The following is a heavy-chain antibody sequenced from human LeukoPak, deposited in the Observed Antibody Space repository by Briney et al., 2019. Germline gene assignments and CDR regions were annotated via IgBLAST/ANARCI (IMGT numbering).Heavy chain of an antibody. V-gene: IGHV1-18*01. CDR2: ISVYNGNT. J-gene: IGHJ6*02. CDR3: ARDRPAGSSHDMDV. D-gene: IGHD2-15*01. CDR1: GGTFSSYG. Sequence: ASVKVSCKASGGTFSSYGISWVRQAPGQGLEWVGWISVYNGNTNYAQKFQGRVTMTTDTSTSTAYMEVRSLRSDDTAVYYCARDRPAGSSHDMDVWGQGTTVTVSS.